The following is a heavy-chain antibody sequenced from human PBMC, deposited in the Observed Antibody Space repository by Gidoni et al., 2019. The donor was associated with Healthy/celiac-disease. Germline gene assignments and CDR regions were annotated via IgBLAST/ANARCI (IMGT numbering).Heavy chain of an antibody. V-gene: IGHV3-7*03. CDR3: ARASQPVFVVVPAATYYFDY. CDR1: GFTFSSYW. D-gene: IGHD2-2*01. CDR2: IKQEGSEK. J-gene: IGHJ4*02. Sequence: EVQLVESGGGLVQPGGSLRLSCAASGFTFSSYWMSWVRQAPGKGLEWVANIKQEGSEKYYVDSVKGRFTISRDNAKNSLYLQMNSLRAEDTAVYYCARASQPVFVVVPAATYYFDYWGQGTLVTVSS.